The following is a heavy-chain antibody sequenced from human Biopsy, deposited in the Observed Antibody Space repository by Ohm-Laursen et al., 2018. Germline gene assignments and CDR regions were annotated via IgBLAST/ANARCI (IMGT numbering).Heavy chain of an antibody. Sequence: TLSLTCSVSGVSINGGRYYWNWIRHPPGKGLEWIGNIFYSANTYYNPSLKSRVTISVDTSKNQLSLKLSSVTAADTAVYYCARLGSGDYFPTFFDFWGQGALVTVSS. CDR1: GVSINGGRYY. CDR2: IFYSANT. D-gene: IGHD5-12*01. J-gene: IGHJ4*02. CDR3: ARLGSGDYFPTFFDF. V-gene: IGHV4-31*03.